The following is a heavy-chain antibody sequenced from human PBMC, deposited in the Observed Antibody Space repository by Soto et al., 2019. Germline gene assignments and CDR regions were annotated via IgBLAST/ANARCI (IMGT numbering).Heavy chain of an antibody. CDR3: ARSIVVVTAADY. CDR1: GGTFSSYT. V-gene: IGHV1-69*02. Sequence: SVKVSCKASGGTFSSYTSSWVRQAPGQGLEWMGRIIAIHGIANYSQKFQGRVTITRDKSASTAYMELSSLRSEDTAVYYCARSIVVVTAADYWGQGTLVTVSS. CDR2: IIAIHGIA. D-gene: IGHD2-21*02. J-gene: IGHJ4*02.